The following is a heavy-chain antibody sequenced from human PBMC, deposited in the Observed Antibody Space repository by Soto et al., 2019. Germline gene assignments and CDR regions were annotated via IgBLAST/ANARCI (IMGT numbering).Heavy chain of an antibody. CDR3: TTELVGKWELQGCLFDY. D-gene: IGHD1-26*01. V-gene: IGHV3-15*07. CDR1: GFTFSNAW. CDR2: IKSKTDGGTT. J-gene: IGHJ4*02. Sequence: GGSLRLSCAASGFTFSNAWMNWVRQAPGKGLEWVGRIKSKTDGGTTDYAAPVKGRFTISRDDSKNTLYLQMNSLKTEDTAVYYCTTELVGKWELQGCLFDYWGQGTLVTVSS.